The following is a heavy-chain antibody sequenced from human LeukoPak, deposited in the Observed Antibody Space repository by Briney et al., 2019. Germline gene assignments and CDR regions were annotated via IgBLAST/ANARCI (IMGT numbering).Heavy chain of an antibody. V-gene: IGHV3-53*01. D-gene: IGHD6-19*01. CDR2: IYSGGST. Sequence: GGSLRLSCAASGFTVSSNYMSWVRQAPGKGLEWVSVIYSGGSTYYADSVKGRFTISRDNSKNTLYLQMNSLRAEDTAVYYSARNSGGWGTNWFDPWGQGTLVTVSS. CDR1: GFTVSSNY. J-gene: IGHJ5*02. CDR3: ARNSGGWGTNWFDP.